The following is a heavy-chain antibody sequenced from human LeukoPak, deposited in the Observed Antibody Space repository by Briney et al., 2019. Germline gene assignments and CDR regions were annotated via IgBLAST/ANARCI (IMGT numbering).Heavy chain of an antibody. CDR3: ARQEDSGSPFDYFDY. CDR1: GGSISSSSYY. Sequence: SETLSLTCTVSGGSISSSSYYWGWIRQPPGTGLEWIGSIYYSGSTYYNSSLKRRVTISVDTSKNQFSLKLSSVTAADTAVYYCARQEDSGSPFDYFDYWGQGTLVTVSS. J-gene: IGHJ4*02. D-gene: IGHD1-26*01. CDR2: IYYSGST. V-gene: IGHV4-39*01.